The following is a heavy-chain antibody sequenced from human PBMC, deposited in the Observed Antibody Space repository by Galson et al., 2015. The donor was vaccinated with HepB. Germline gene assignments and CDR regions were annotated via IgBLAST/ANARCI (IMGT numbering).Heavy chain of an antibody. V-gene: IGHV1-69*13. Sequence: SVKVSCKASGGTFSSYAISWVRQAPGQGLEWMGGIIPIFGIANYAQKFQGRVTITADESTSTAYMELSSLRSEDTAVYYCARERGAYSNHLDYWGQGTLVTVSS. CDR2: IIPIFGIA. J-gene: IGHJ4*02. D-gene: IGHD4-11*01. CDR3: ARERGAYSNHLDY. CDR1: GGTFSSYA.